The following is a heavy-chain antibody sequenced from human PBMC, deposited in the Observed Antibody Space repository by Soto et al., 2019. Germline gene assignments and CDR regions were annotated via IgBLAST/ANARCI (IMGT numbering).Heavy chain of an antibody. CDR3: ARAQQYNYGPV. Sequence: SGGSLRLSCAASGFTFSSYWMHWVRQAPGKGLVWVSRINSDGSRTIYADSVKGRFTISRDNAKNTLYLQMNRLRAEDTAVYYCARAQQYNYGPVGGQGTLVTVSS. D-gene: IGHD1-1*01. V-gene: IGHV3-74*01. CDR1: GFTFSSYW. J-gene: IGHJ1*01. CDR2: INSDGSRT.